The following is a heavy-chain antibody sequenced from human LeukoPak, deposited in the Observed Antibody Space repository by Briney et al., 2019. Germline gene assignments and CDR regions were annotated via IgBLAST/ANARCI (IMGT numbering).Heavy chain of an antibody. V-gene: IGHV4-59*08. Sequence: SETLSLTCTVSGGSISSYYWSWIRQPPGKGLGWIGYIYYSGSTNYNPSLKSRVTISVDTSKNQFSLKLSSVTAADTAVYYCARSRGRDYYYYGMDVWGQGTTVTVSS. CDR2: IYYSGST. CDR3: ARSRGRDYYYYGMDV. CDR1: GGSISSYY. D-gene: IGHD1-26*01. J-gene: IGHJ6*02.